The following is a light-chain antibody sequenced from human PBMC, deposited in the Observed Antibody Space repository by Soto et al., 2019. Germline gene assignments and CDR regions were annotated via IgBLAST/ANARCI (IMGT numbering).Light chain of an antibody. CDR2: DAS. V-gene: IGKV3-11*01. J-gene: IGKJ1*01. CDR1: QSVTNY. CDR3: QQRLKCRPG. Sequence: EIFLTQSPDTLSLSPGERATLSCRASQSVTNYIAWYQQRRGQAPRLLIYDASNRATGVPARFSGSGSGTDFTLTISLLAPADFGLYYCQQRLKCRPGFGQGTKLDIK.